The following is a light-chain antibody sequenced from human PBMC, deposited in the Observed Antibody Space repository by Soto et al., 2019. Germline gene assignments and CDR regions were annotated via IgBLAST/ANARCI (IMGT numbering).Light chain of an antibody. CDR3: QRLVSAPFA. CDR2: AAS. V-gene: IGKV1-27*01. CDR1: QNISNH. Sequence: DPQVTQSPSCLCASGRGRLAITCPASQNISNHLAWYQQKSGKPPKLLISAASTLQSGVPSRFSGTGSGTNFTLTITSLQPEDHATYYCQRLVSAPFAFGGGTKVDIK. J-gene: IGKJ4*01.